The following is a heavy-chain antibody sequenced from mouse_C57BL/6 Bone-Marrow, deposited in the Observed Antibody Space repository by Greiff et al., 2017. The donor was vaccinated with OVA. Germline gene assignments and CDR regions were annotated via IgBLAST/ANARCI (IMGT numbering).Heavy chain of an antibody. Sequence: QVQLKQPGAELVKPGASVKMSCKASGYTFTSYWITWVKQRPGQGLEWIGDIYPGSGSTNYNEKFKSKATLTVDTSSSTAYMQLSSLTSEDSAVYYCAREGTTVVSDWYFDVWGTGTTVTVSS. CDR1: GYTFTSYW. V-gene: IGHV1-55*01. CDR3: AREGTTVVSDWYFDV. CDR2: IYPGSGST. J-gene: IGHJ1*03. D-gene: IGHD1-1*01.